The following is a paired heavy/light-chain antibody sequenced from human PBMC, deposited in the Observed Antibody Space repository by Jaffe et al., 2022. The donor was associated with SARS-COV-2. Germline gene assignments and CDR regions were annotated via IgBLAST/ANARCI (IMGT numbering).Heavy chain of an antibody. Sequence: QVQLVQSGAEVKKPGSSVKVSCKASGGTFSSYAISWVRQAPGQGLEWMGGIIPIFGTANYAQKFQGRVTITADESTSTAYMELSSLRSEDTAVYYCARAGMATTLYYYYYYYMDVWGKGTTVTVSS. V-gene: IGHV1-69*01. CDR3: ARAGMATTLYYYYYYYMDV. CDR2: IIPIFGTA. CDR1: GGTFSSYA. D-gene: IGHD5-12*01. J-gene: IGHJ6*03.
Light chain of an antibody. V-gene: IGKV4-1*01. Sequence: DIVMTQSPDSLAVSLGERATINCKSSQSVLYSSNNKNYLAWYQQKPGQPPKLLIYWASTRESGVPDRFSGSGSGTDFTLTISSLQAEDVAVYYCQQYYSTPETFGQGTKLEIK. J-gene: IGKJ2*01. CDR2: WAS. CDR3: QQYYSTPET. CDR1: QSVLYSSNNKNY.